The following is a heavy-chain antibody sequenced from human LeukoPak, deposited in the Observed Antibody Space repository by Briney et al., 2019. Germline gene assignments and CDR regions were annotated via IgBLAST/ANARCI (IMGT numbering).Heavy chain of an antibody. CDR3: ARGPGIDVAGVFDY. CDR1: GGTFSSYA. D-gene: IGHD6-19*01. CDR2: IIPIFGIA. Sequence: SVKVSCKASGGTFSSYAISWVRQAPGQGLEWMGRIIPIFGIANYAQKFQGRVTITADKSTSTAYMELSSLRSDDTAVYYCARGPGIDVAGVFDYWGKGSLVIVSS. V-gene: IGHV1-69*04. J-gene: IGHJ4*02.